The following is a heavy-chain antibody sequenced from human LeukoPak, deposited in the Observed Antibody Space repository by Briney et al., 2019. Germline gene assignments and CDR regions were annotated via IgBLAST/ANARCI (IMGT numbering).Heavy chain of an antibody. CDR2: MKEDGGEI. V-gene: IGHV3-7*01. CDR3: VRDRGYSTFDY. D-gene: IGHD4-23*01. J-gene: IGHJ4*02. Sequence: GGSLRLSCAGSGFLFSNYWMAWVRPAPGKGLEWVANMKEDGGEINYVDSVKGRFTISRDNAKNSLDLQMNSLRVDDTAVYYCVRDRGYSTFDYWGQGTLVIVSS. CDR1: GFLFSNYW.